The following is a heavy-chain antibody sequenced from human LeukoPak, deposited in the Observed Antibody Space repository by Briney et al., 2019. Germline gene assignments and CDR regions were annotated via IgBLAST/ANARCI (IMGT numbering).Heavy chain of an antibody. J-gene: IGHJ4*02. CDR1: GYTFTSYG. V-gene: IGHV1-18*01. D-gene: IGHD3-22*01. Sequence: VASVKVSCKASGYTFTSYGISWVRQDPGQGLEWMGWISAYNGNTNYAQKLQGRVTMTTDTSTSTAYMELRSLRSDDTAVYYCTRAPPGMTMMTDYWGQGTLVTVSS. CDR3: TRAPPGMTMMTDY. CDR2: ISAYNGNT.